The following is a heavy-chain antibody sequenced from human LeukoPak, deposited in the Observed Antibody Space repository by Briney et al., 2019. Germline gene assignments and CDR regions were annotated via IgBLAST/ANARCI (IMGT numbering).Heavy chain of an antibody. CDR3: ARALDYGGNSGMAFDI. Sequence: GGSLRLSCTASGFTFSSYSLNWVRQAPGKGLEWVSSVSTGSNYIYYADSVKGRFTISRDNDKNSLYLQMNSLRVEDTAVYYCARALDYGGNSGMAFDIWGQGTMVTVSS. D-gene: IGHD4-23*01. CDR1: GFTFSSYS. V-gene: IGHV3-21*01. CDR2: VSTGSNYI. J-gene: IGHJ3*02.